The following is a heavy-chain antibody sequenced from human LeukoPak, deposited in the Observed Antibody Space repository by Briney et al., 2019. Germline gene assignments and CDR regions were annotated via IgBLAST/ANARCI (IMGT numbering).Heavy chain of an antibody. CDR3: ATHTIGYSSSGAFDI. CDR2: ISSSGSTI. D-gene: IGHD6-13*01. Sequence: GGSLRLSCAASGFTFSSYEMNWVRQAPGKGLEWVSYISSSGSTINYAGSVKGRFTTSRDNAKNSLYLQMNSLRAENTAVYYCATHTIGYSSSGAFDIWGQGTMVTVSS. V-gene: IGHV3-48*03. CDR1: GFTFSSYE. J-gene: IGHJ3*02.